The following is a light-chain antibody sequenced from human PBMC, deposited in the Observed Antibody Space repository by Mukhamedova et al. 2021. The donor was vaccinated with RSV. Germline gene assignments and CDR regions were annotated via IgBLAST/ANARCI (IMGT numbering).Light chain of an antibody. V-gene: IGKV3-20*01. J-gene: IGKJ1*01. CDR3: QQYDSSPQT. Sequence: VSQSVSSTYLAWYQQKPGQAPRLLIYGASSRATGIPDRFSGSGSGTDFTLTISRLEPEDFAVYYCQQYDSSPQTFGQGTKVEIK. CDR2: GAS. CDR1: QSVSSTY.